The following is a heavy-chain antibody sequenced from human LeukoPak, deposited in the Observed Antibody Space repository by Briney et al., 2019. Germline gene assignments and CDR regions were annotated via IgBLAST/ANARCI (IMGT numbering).Heavy chain of an antibody. J-gene: IGHJ4*02. V-gene: IGHV4-34*01. CDR2: INHSGST. Sequence: SETLSLTRAVYGGSFSGYYWSWIRQPPGKGLEWIGEINHSGSTNYNPSLKSRVTISVDTSKNQFSLKLSSVTAADTAVYYCARGGRYGDYGIDYWGQGTLVTVSS. D-gene: IGHD4-17*01. CDR3: ARGGRYGDYGIDY. CDR1: GGSFSGYY.